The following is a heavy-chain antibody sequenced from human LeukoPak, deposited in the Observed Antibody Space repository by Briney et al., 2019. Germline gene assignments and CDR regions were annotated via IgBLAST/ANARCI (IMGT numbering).Heavy chain of an antibody. D-gene: IGHD3-10*01. Sequence: GGSLRLSCAASGFTLISYAMHWVRQAPGKGLEWVAVIWYDGSNKYYADSVKGRFTISRDNSKNTLYLQMNSLRAEDTAVYYCARVGVHNYGSGSYIYFDYWGQGTLVTVSS. V-gene: IGHV3-33*01. CDR2: IWYDGSNK. CDR1: GFTLISYA. CDR3: ARVGVHNYGSGSYIYFDY. J-gene: IGHJ4*02.